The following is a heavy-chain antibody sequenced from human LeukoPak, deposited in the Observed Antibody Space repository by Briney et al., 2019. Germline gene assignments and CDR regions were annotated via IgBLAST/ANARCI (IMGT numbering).Heavy chain of an antibody. D-gene: IGHD3-22*01. J-gene: IGHJ4*02. V-gene: IGHV4-39*07. Sequence: SETLSLTCTVSGASISSSSYYWAWLRQPPGKGLEGIGSVHYSGSIYYNPSLKSRATLSVDTSKNEFSLRLTSVTAADTALYFCTVGANYYDRNTAYFIDYWGQGTLVTVSS. CDR1: GASISSSSYY. CDR3: TVGANYYDRNTAYFIDY. CDR2: VHYSGSI.